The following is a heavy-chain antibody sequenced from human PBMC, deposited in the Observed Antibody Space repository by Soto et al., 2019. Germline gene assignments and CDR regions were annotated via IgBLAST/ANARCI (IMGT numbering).Heavy chain of an antibody. J-gene: IGHJ5*02. CDR2: IYPSDSDT. V-gene: IGHV5-51*01. CDR3: ARSGYNFGYQYWFDP. CDR1: RYNFATYW. Sequence: GESLKISCQGSRYNFATYWIGWVRQMPGKGLEWMGIIYPSDSDTRYSPSFQGQVTISADKSINTAYLQWSSLKASDSAMYYCARSGYNFGYQYWFDPWGQGTLVTVSS. D-gene: IGHD5-12*01.